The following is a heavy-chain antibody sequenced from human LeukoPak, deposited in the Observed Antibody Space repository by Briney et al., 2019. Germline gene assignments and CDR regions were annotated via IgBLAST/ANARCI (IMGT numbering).Heavy chain of an antibody. CDR2: INHSGST. CDR3: ARGTMTTVTYYFDY. J-gene: IGHJ4*02. Sequence: PSETLSLTCAVYGGSFSGYYWSWIRQPPGKGLEWLGEINHSGSTNYNPSLKSRVTISVDTSKNQFSLKLSSVTAADTAVYYCARGTMTTVTYYFDYWGQGTLVTVSS. V-gene: IGHV4-34*01. CDR1: GGSFSGYY. D-gene: IGHD4-17*01.